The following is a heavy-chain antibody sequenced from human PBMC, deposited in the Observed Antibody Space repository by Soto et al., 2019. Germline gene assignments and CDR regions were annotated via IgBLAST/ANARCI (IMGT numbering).Heavy chain of an antibody. Sequence: EVQLVESGGGLVQPGGSLKLSCAASGLTFGGSAMHWVRQASGRGLEWVGRIRGKADNYATAYAASVKGRFTISRDDSKNTAYLQMNSLKTEDTAVYYCTRWVVGAADAFDIWGQGTMVTVSS. J-gene: IGHJ3*02. V-gene: IGHV3-73*01. CDR3: TRWVVGAADAFDI. CDR2: IRGKADNYAT. CDR1: GLTFGGSA. D-gene: IGHD1-26*01.